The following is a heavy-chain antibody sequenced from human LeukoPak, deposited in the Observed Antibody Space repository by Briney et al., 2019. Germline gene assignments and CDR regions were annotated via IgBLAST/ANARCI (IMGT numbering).Heavy chain of an antibody. D-gene: IGHD6-13*01. J-gene: IGHJ4*02. V-gene: IGHV3-23*01. CDR2: ISGSGGST. CDR3: AKDQGGSSSWYSKFDY. Sequence: GASLRLSCAASGFTFSSYAMSWVRQAPGKGLEWVSAISGSGGSTYYANSVKGRFTISRDNSKNTLYLQMNSLRAEDTAVYYCAKDQGGSSSWYSKFDYWGQGTLVTVSS. CDR1: GFTFSSYA.